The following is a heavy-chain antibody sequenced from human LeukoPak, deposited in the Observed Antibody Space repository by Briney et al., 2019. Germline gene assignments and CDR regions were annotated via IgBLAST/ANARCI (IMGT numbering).Heavy chain of an antibody. CDR3: AKPHFWSGYSGDY. J-gene: IGHJ4*02. CDR1: GFTVSTNY. V-gene: IGHV3-23*01. Sequence: GGSLRLSCAASGFTVSTNYMSWVRQAPGKGLEWVSAISGSGGSTYYADSVKGRFTISRDNSKNTLYLQMNSLRAEDTAVYYCAKPHFWSGYSGDYWGQGTLVTVSS. CDR2: ISGSGGST. D-gene: IGHD5-12*01.